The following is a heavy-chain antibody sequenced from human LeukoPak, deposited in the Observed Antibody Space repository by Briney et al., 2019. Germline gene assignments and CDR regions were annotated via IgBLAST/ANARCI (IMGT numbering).Heavy chain of an antibody. CDR1: GFTFSSYA. V-gene: IGHV3-23*01. J-gene: IGHJ4*02. CDR3: AKDVAFSIAVAGSYFDY. CDR2: ISGSGGST. Sequence: GGSLRLSCAASGFTFSSYAMSWVRQAPGKGLEWVSAISGSGGSTYYADSVKGRFTISRDNSKNTLYLQMNSLRAEDTAVYYCAKDVAFSIAVAGSYFDYWGQGTLVTVSS. D-gene: IGHD6-19*01.